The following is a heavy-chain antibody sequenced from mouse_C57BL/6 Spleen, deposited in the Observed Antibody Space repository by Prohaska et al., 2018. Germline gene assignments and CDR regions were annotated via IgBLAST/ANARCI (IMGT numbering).Heavy chain of an antibody. V-gene: IGHV1-76*01. J-gene: IGHJ3*01. CDR2: IYPGSGNT. D-gene: IGHD3-2*02. CDR3: AKTAQATLAWFAY. CDR1: GYTFTDYY. Sequence: SVKLSCKPSGYTFTDYYLNWVKQRPGQGLVWIARIYPGSGNTYYNEKFKGKATLTAEKSSSTAYMQLSSLKSEDSAVYFCAKTAQATLAWFAYWGQGTLVTVSA.